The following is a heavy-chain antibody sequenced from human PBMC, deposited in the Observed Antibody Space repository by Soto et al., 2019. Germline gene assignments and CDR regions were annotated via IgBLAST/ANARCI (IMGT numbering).Heavy chain of an antibody. CDR3: TRSYYGSGSYYY. CDR2: IRSKANSYAT. J-gene: IGHJ4*02. D-gene: IGHD3-10*01. V-gene: IGHV3-73*01. CDR1: GFTFSGSA. Sequence: GGSLRLSCAASGFTFSGSAMHWVRQASGKGLEWVGRIRSKANSYATAYAASVKGRFTISRDDSKNTAYLQMNSLKTDDTAVYYCTRSYYGSGSYYYWGQGTLVTVSS.